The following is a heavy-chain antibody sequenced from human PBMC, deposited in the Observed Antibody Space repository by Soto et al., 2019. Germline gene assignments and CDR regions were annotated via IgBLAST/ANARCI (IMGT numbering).Heavy chain of an antibody. CDR1: GYIFIHCF. CDR3: ARSLGETTSLFDY. Sequence: QVQLVQSGAEMNQPGASVKLSCQASGYIFIHCFMHWVRQAPGQGLEWMCGINPSSGTTTYAQKFQGRVTVTRDTSTSTVYMELSSLGSGDTAMYYCARSLGETTSLFDYWGQGSLVTVSA. V-gene: IGHV1-46*01. CDR2: INPSSGTT. D-gene: IGHD1-26*01. J-gene: IGHJ4*02.